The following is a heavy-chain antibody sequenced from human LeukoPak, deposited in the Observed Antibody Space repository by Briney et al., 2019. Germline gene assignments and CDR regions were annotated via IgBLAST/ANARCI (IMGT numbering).Heavy chain of an antibody. Sequence: SETLSLTCAVYGGSFSGYYWSWIRQPPGKGLEWIGEINHSGSTNYNPSLKSRVTISVDTSKNQFSLKLSSVTAADTAVYYCARRGRYKFDYWGQGTLVTASS. D-gene: IGHD1-26*01. CDR3: ARRGRYKFDY. CDR1: GGSFSGYY. CDR2: INHSGST. J-gene: IGHJ4*02. V-gene: IGHV4-34*01.